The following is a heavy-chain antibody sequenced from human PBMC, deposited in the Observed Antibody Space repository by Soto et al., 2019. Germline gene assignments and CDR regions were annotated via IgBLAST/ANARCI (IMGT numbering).Heavy chain of an antibody. CDR2: INHSGST. CDR1: GGSISSSSYY. V-gene: IGHV4-39*07. CDR3: ARGLISGSHYSGGWYYFDS. Sequence: SETLSLTCTVSGGSISSSSYYWTWIRQPPGTGLEWIGEINHSGSTNYNPSLKSRVTISVHTSKNQFSLELSSVTAADTAVYYCARGLISGSHYSGGWYYFDSWGQGTQVTVSS. D-gene: IGHD1-26*01. J-gene: IGHJ4*02.